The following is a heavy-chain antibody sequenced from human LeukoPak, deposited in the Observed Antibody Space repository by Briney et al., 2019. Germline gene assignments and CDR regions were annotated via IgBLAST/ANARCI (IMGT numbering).Heavy chain of an antibody. CDR2: IKSKTDGGTT. J-gene: IGHJ4*01. CDR3: TTDPPLGYYYDSRGYIPFD. D-gene: IGHD3-22*01. V-gene: IGHV3-15*01. Sequence: GGSLRLSCAASGFTFSNAWMSWVRQAPGKGLEWVGRIKSKTDGGTTDYAAPVKGRFTISRDDSKNTLYLQMNNLKTEDTAVYFLTTDPPLGYYYDSRGYIPFD. CDR1: GFTFSNAW.